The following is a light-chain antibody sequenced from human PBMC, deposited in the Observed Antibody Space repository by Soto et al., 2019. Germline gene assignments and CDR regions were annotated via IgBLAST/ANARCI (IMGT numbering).Light chain of an antibody. J-gene: IGKJ1*01. CDR3: QQYGDSPQT. Sequence: EIVLTQSPGTLSLSPGERATLSCRTSQSVTTSYLAWYQQTPGQAPRLLIYGTSNSATGIPGRFSGSWSTTDFTLTISRLAPEYFADYYCQQYGDSPQTFGPGTKVEI. CDR2: GTS. CDR1: QSVTTSY. V-gene: IGKV3-20*01.